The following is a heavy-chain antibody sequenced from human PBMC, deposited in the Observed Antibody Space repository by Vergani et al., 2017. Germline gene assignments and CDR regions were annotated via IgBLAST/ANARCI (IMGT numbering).Heavy chain of an antibody. CDR3: ARAPGSGYFDY. D-gene: IGHD3-10*01. V-gene: IGHV3-64*01. J-gene: IGHJ4*02. CDR1: GFTFSSYA. Sequence: EGQLVESGGGLVQPGGSLRLSCAASGFTFSSYAMHWVRQAPGKGLEYVSAISSNGGSTYYANSVKGRFTISRDNSKNTLYLQMGSLRAEDMAVYYCARAPGSGYFDYWGQGTLVTVSS. CDR2: ISSNGGST.